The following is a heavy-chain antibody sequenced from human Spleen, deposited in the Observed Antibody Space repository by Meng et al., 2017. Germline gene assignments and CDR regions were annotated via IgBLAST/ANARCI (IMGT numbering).Heavy chain of an antibody. J-gene: IGHJ5*02. D-gene: IGHD3-10*01. CDR2: INPKSGGT. CDR1: GYTFTGYY. V-gene: IGHV1-2*02. CDR3: VRAHLWFGELWEQSGFDP. Sequence: SVKVSCKASGYTFTGYYMHWVRQAPGQGLEWMGWINPKSGGTNYAQKFQVRVTMTRDTSISTAYMELSRLGSDNTAVYYCVRAHLWFGELWEQSGFDPWGQGTLVTVSS.